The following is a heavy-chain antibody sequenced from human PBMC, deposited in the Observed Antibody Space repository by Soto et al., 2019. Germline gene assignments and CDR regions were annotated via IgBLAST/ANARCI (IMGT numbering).Heavy chain of an antibody. D-gene: IGHD3-9*01. CDR1: GGSISSYY. J-gene: IGHJ5*02. V-gene: IGHV4-59*01. Sequence: SETLSLTCTVSGGSISSYYWSWIRQPPGKGLEWIGYIYYSGSTNYNPSLKSRVTISVDTSKNQFSLKLSSVTAADTAVYYCARRSPILRYFDWFGFDPWGQGTLVTVSS. CDR3: ARRSPILRYFDWFGFDP. CDR2: IYYSGST.